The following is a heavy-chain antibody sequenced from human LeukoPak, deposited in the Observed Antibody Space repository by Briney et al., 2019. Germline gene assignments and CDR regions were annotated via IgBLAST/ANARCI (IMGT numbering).Heavy chain of an antibody. V-gene: IGHV4-4*07. D-gene: IGHD5-12*01. CDR2: IYTSGST. J-gene: IGHJ4*02. CDR1: GGSISSYY. Sequence: SETLSLTCTVSGGSISSYYWSWIQQPAGKGLEWIGRIYTSGSTNYNPSLKSRVTMSVDTSKNQFSLKLSSVTAADTAVYYCAGSGYDPIFDYWGQGTLVTVSS. CDR3: AGSGYDPIFDY.